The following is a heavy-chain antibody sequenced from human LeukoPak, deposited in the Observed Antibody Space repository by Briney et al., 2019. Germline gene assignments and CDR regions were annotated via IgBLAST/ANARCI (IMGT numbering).Heavy chain of an antibody. CDR3: AREGIQGGFDY. D-gene: IGHD1-14*01. CDR1: GFAVGSNY. J-gene: IGHJ4*02. CDR2: IYSGGST. V-gene: IGHV3-66*02. Sequence: PGGSLRLSCAASGFAVGSNYMSWVRQAPGKGLEWVSVIYSGGSTYYADSVKGRFTISRDNSKNTLYLQTNSLRAEDTAVYYCAREGIQGGFDYWGQGTLVTVSS.